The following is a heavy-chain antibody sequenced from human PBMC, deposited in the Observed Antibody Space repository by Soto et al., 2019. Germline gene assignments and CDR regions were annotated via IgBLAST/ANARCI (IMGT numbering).Heavy chain of an antibody. CDR1: GFSFSGYW. Sequence: GSLRLSLTASGFSFSGYWISWVGQTPVKWLEWVAKTKQGLSEKYYVDSVKGRFTISRDNAKNSLYLQMNSLRAEDTAVYYCARGDYCSSSSCSLSYFDYWGQGTLVTVSS. CDR3: ARGDYCSSSSCSLSYFDY. CDR2: TKQGLSEK. D-gene: IGHD2-2*01. J-gene: IGHJ4*02. V-gene: IGHV3-7*01.